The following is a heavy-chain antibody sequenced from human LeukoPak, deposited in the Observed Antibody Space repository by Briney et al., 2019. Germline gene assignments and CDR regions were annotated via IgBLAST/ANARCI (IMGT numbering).Heavy chain of an antibody. CDR3: TSWGDTTAEYFQR. D-gene: IGHD2-21*02. CDR1: GFTFSSYG. Sequence: GGSLRLSCAASGFTFSSYGMSWVRQAPGKGLEWVAHINPDGRDTYYVDSVKGRFTISRDNAQNSMYLQMNSLRVEDTAVYYCTSWGDTTAEYFQRWGQGTLVTVSS. J-gene: IGHJ1*01. CDR2: INPDGRDT. V-gene: IGHV3-7*01.